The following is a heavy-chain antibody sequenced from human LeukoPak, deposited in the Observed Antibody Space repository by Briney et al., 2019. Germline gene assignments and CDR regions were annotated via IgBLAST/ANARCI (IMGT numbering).Heavy chain of an antibody. V-gene: IGHV1-8*01. D-gene: IGHD3-10*01. CDR1: GYTFTSYD. Sequence: ASVKVSCKASGYTFTSYDINWVRQATGQGLEWMGWMNPNSGNTGYAQKFQGRVTMTRNTSISTAYMELSSLRSEDTAVYYCARVRASYYGSRSYNPWGQGTLVTVSP. CDR2: MNPNSGNT. J-gene: IGHJ5*02. CDR3: ARVRASYYGSRSYNP.